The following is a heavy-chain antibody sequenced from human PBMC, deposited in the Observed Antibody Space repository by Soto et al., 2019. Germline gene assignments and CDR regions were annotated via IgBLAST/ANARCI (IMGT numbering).Heavy chain of an antibody. CDR3: GKEEETVSLVAFAL. D-gene: IGHD4-4*01. J-gene: IGHJ4*02. CDR1: GFTFHDYA. CDR2: IAFTGSAT. Sequence: GGSLRLSCATSGFTFHDYAMSWVRQAPGKGLEWVSAIAFTGSATYYADSVKGRFTISRDNSKNIVYLQMNSLRVDDTALYYCGKEEETVSLVAFALWGRGTKVPVSS. V-gene: IGHV3-23*01.